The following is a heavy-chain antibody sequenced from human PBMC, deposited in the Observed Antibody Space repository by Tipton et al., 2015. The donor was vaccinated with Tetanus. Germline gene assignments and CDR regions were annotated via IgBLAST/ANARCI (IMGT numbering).Heavy chain of an antibody. D-gene: IGHD3-10*01. Sequence: LRLSCTVSGGSISSGDYYWSWIRQPPGKGLEWIGCIYYSGSTYYNPSLKSRVTISVDTSKNQFSLKLSSVTAADTAVYYCAGSESYYYYGMDVWGQGTTVTASS. CDR3: AGSESYYYYGMDV. CDR2: IYYSGST. V-gene: IGHV4-30-4*01. J-gene: IGHJ6*02. CDR1: GGSISSGDYY.